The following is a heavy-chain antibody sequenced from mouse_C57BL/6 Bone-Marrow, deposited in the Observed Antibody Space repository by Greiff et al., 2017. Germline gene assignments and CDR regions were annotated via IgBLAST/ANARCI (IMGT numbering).Heavy chain of an antibody. CDR1: GYTFTSYW. Sequence: VQLQQPGAELVKPGASVTLSCKASGYTFTSYWMHWVKQRPGQGLEWIGMIHPNSGSTNYNEKFKSKATLTVDKSSSTAYMQLSSLTSEDSAVYYCARYYYGSSAWFAYWGQGTLVTVSA. CDR2: IHPNSGST. CDR3: ARYYYGSSAWFAY. J-gene: IGHJ3*01. V-gene: IGHV1-64*01. D-gene: IGHD1-1*01.